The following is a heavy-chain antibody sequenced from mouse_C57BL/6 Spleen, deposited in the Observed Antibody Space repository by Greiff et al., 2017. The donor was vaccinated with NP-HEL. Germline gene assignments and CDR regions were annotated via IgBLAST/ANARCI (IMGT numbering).Heavy chain of an antibody. V-gene: IGHV1-52*01. CDR1: GYTFTSYW. CDR3: CYDYGI. D-gene: IGHD2-4*01. J-gene: IGHJ2*01. CDR2: IDPSDSET. Sequence: QVQLQQPGAELVRPGSSVKLSCKASGYTFTSYWMHWVKQRPIQGLEWIGNIDPSDSETYYNQKFKDKATLTVDKSSSTAYMQLSSLTSEDSAVYYCCYDYGIWGQGTTLTVSS.